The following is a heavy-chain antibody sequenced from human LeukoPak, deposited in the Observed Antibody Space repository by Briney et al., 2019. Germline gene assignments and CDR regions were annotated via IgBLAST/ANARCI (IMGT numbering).Heavy chain of an antibody. CDR2: ISDSGGST. V-gene: IGHV3-23*01. Sequence: GGSLRLSCAASGFTFSSYALSWVRQAPGKGLDWVSAISDSGGSTYYADSVKGRFTISRDNSKNTLYLQMNSLRAEDTAVYYCATYDFWSGYGVGYWGQGTLVTVSS. D-gene: IGHD3-3*01. J-gene: IGHJ4*02. CDR3: ATYDFWSGYGVGY. CDR1: GFTFSSYA.